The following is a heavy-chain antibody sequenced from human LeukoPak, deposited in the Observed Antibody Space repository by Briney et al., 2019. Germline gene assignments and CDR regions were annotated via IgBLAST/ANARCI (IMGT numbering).Heavy chain of an antibody. CDR1: GFYFSTYY. Sequence: GGSLRLSCAASGFYFSTYYVNWVRQAPGKGLEWVACISSGSTYIFHADSVRGRFAVSRDNAKNSLYLQMNSLRADDTAVYYCVRENHGSFDYWGRGSLVTVSS. CDR2: ISSGSTYI. J-gene: IGHJ4*02. CDR3: VRENHGSFDY. D-gene: IGHD1-14*01. V-gene: IGHV3-21*01.